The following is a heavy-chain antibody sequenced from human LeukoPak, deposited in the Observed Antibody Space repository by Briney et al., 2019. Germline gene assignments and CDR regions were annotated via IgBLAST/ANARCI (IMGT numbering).Heavy chain of an antibody. Sequence: GSLRLSCAASGFTFSDYYMSWIRQAPGKGLEWVSYISSSGSTIYYADSVKGRFTISRDNAKNSLYLQMNSLRAEDTAVYYCARTRDGYNLEYYFDYWGRGTLVTVSS. V-gene: IGHV3-11*01. CDR2: ISSSGSTI. CDR1: GFTFSDYY. J-gene: IGHJ4*02. CDR3: ARTRDGYNLEYYFDY. D-gene: IGHD5-24*01.